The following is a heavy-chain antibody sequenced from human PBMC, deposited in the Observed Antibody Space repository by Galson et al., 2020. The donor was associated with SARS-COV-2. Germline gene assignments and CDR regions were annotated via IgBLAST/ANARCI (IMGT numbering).Heavy chain of an antibody. CDR3: ARAPIQLWFTMTTVIYNWFDP. CDR1: GGSISSSSYY. CDR2: IYYSGST. D-gene: IGHD5-18*01. Sequence: SETLSLTCTVSGGSISSSSYYWGWIRQPPGKGLEWIGSIYYSGSTYYNPSLKSRVTISVDTSKNQFSLKLSSVTAADTAVYYCARAPIQLWFTMTTVIYNWFDPWGQGTLVTVSS. V-gene: IGHV4-39*07. J-gene: IGHJ5*02.